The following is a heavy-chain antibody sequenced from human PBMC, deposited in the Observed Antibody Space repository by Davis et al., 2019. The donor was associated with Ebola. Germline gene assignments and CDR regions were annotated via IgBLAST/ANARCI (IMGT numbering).Heavy chain of an antibody. J-gene: IGHJ4*02. CDR3: ARVHYDSSGYQLRYYFDY. Sequence: ASVKVSCKASGYTFTSYYMHWVRQAPGQGLEWMGWINPNSGGTNYAQKFQGRVTMTRDTSISTAYMELSRLRSDDTAVYYCARVHYDSSGYQLRYYFDYWGQGTLVTVSS. CDR2: INPNSGGT. D-gene: IGHD3-22*01. CDR1: GYTFTSYY. V-gene: IGHV1-2*02.